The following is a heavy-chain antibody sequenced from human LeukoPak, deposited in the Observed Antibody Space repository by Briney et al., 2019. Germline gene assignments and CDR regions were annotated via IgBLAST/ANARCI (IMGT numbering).Heavy chain of an antibody. CDR3: ASLRERSYYARGFDY. CDR2: ISYSGTT. J-gene: IGHJ4*02. Sequence: PSETLSLTCTVSGGSISSSSYYWGWIRQPPGKGLEWIGSISYSGTTFHNPSLKSRVTISVDTSKNQFSLKLSSVTAADTAVYHCASLRERSYYARGFDYWGRGTLVTVSS. D-gene: IGHD1-26*01. V-gene: IGHV4-39*01. CDR1: GGSISSSSYY.